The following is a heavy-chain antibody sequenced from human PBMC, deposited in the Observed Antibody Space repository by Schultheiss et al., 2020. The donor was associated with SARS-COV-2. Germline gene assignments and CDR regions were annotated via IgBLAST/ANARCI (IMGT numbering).Heavy chain of an antibody. CDR1: GFTFSSYA. D-gene: IGHD5-24*01. CDR3: ARFNYARKGWFDP. V-gene: IGHV3-21*05. J-gene: IGHJ5*02. CDR2: ISSSSSFT. Sequence: GGSLRLSCAASGFTFSSYAMSWVRQAPGKGLEWVSHISSSSSFTNYADSVKGRFTISRDNAKNSLYLQMNSLRDEDTAVYYCARFNYARKGWFDPWGQGTLVTVSS.